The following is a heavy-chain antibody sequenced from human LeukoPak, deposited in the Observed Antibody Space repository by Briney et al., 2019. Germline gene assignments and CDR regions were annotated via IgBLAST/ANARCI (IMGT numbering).Heavy chain of an antibody. V-gene: IGHV4-4*07. J-gene: IGHJ4*02. CDR2: IYPGEGIYATATT. D-gene: IGHD4-11*01. Sequence: RASETLSLTCSVSGVSTSAYYWSWIRQSAGNRLEWIGRIYPGEGIYATATTSYNPSFKSRVTMSGDTSKNQLSLKLSSVTAADTAVYYCARDPTTVTTIFDSWGQGILVTVSS. CDR1: GVSTSAYY. CDR3: ARDPTTVTTIFDS.